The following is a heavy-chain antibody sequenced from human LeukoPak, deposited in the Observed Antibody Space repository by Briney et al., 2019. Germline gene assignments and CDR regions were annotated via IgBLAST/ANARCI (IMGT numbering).Heavy chain of an antibody. V-gene: IGHV1-18*01. D-gene: IGHD2-2*01. CDR3: ARGFCSSSSCHYYYYMDV. J-gene: IGHJ6*03. CDR1: GYTFTSYG. Sequence: GASVRVSCKASGYTFTSYGISWVRQAPGQGLEWMGWISAYNGNTNYAQKLRGRVTMTTDTSTSTAYMELRSLRSDDTAVYYCARGFCSSSSCHYYYYMDVWGKGTTVTVSS. CDR2: ISAYNGNT.